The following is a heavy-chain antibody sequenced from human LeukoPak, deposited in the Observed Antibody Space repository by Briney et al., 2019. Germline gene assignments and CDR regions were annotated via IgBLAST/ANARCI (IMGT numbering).Heavy chain of an antibody. V-gene: IGHV4-39*01. J-gene: IGHJ4*02. CDR2: IYYSGST. CDR1: GGSISSSSYY. D-gene: IGHD3-3*01. CDR3: AGKVGYYDFWSGYYNPYYFDY. Sequence: SETLSLTCTVSGGSISSSSYYWGWIRQPPGKGLERIGSIYYSGSTYYNPSLKSRFTISVDTSKNQFSLKLSSVTAADTAVYYCAGKVGYYDFWSGYYNPYYFDYWGQGTLVTVSS.